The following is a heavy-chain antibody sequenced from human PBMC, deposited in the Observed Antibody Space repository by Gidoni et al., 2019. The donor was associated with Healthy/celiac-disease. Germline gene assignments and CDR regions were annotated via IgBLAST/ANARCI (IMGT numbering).Heavy chain of an antibody. CDR1: GFTFSSYS. V-gene: IGHV3-21*01. CDR2: ISSSSSYI. CDR3: ASWGGSSGYP. D-gene: IGHD3-22*01. J-gene: IGHJ3*01. Sequence: EVQLLGSGGGLVRPGGSLGLSVAASGFTFSSYSMNWVRQAPGKGLEWVSSISSSSSYIYYADSVKGRFTISRDNAKNSLYLQMNSLRAEDTAVYYCASWGGSSGYPWGQGTMVTVSS.